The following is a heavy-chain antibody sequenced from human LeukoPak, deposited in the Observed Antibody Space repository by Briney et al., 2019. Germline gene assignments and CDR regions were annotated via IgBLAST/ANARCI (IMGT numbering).Heavy chain of an antibody. J-gene: IGHJ4*02. CDR3: ARALIAVGAHYFDY. Sequence: SQTLSLTCAIPGDSVSSNSAAWNCIRQSPSRGLEWLGRTYYRSKWYDDYAVSVNSRMTINTDTSKNQFSLQLNSVTPEDTAVYYCARALIAVGAHYFDYWGQGNLVTVSS. D-gene: IGHD6-19*01. V-gene: IGHV6-1*01. CDR2: TYYRSKWYD. CDR1: GDSVSSNSAA.